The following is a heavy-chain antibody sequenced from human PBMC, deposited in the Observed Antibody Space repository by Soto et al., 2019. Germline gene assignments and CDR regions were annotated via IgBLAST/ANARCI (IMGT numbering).Heavy chain of an antibody. J-gene: IGHJ3*02. D-gene: IGHD6-19*01. CDR2: ISGSGGST. CDR3: AKDGSSGWAPGDAFDI. CDR1: GFTFSSYA. V-gene: IGHV3-23*01. Sequence: GSLRLSCAASGFTFSSYAMSWVRQAPGKGLEWVSAISGSGGSTYYADSVKGRFTISRDNSKNTLYLQMNSLRAEDTAVYYCAKDGSSGWAPGDAFDIWGQGTMVTVSS.